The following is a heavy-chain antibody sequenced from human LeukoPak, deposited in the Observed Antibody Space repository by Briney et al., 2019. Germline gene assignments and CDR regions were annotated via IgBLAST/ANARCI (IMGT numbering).Heavy chain of an antibody. CDR3: ARDSDSSGYYFDY. CDR1: GGSFSDYY. D-gene: IGHD3-22*01. Sequence: SETLSLTCAVYGGSFSDYYWTWIRQPPGKVLEWIGEIYHSGSTNYNPSLKSRVTISVDTSKNQFSLKLSSVTAADTAVYYCARDSDSSGYYFDYWGQGTLVTVSS. J-gene: IGHJ4*02. CDR2: IYHSGST. V-gene: IGHV4-34*01.